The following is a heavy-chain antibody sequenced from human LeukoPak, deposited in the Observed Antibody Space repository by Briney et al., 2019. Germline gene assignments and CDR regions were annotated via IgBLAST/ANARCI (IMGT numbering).Heavy chain of an antibody. D-gene: IGHD5-12*01. CDR1: GFTFNDYA. Sequence: GGSLRLSCAASGFTFNDYAMSWVRQYPGKGLEWVSAIGGSGGSTYYAGSVRGRFTISRDNSKNTLYLQMNSLRAEDTALYYCAKERGIYSGYDYFDYWGQGTLVTVSS. V-gene: IGHV3-23*01. J-gene: IGHJ4*02. CDR3: AKERGIYSGYDYFDY. CDR2: IGGSGGST.